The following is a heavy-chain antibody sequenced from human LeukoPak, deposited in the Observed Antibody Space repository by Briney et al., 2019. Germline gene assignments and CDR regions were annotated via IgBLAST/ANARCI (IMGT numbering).Heavy chain of an antibody. CDR1: GFTFSDYW. Sequence: GGSLRLSCVASGFTFSDYWMYWVRQAPGKGLVWVSRLSPDGTNTNYADSVKGRFTISRDNAKNTVYLQMNSLRAEDTALYYCASVRLDHWGQGTLVTVSS. CDR3: ASVRLDH. V-gene: IGHV3-74*01. D-gene: IGHD2-21*02. J-gene: IGHJ4*02. CDR2: LSPDGTNT.